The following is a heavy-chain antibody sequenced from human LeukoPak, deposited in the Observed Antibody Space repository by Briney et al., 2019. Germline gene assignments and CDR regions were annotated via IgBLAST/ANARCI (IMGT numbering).Heavy chain of an antibody. J-gene: IGHJ6*02. CDR2: IYYSGST. Sequence: PSETLSPTCTVSGGSISSYYWSWIRQPPGKGLEWIGYIYYSGSTNYNPSLKSRVTISVDTSKNQFSLKLSSVTAADTAVYYCARGPFFGSGSSDYYYGMDVWGQGTTVTVSS. V-gene: IGHV4-59*01. CDR1: GGSISSYY. D-gene: IGHD3-10*01. CDR3: ARGPFFGSGSSDYYYGMDV.